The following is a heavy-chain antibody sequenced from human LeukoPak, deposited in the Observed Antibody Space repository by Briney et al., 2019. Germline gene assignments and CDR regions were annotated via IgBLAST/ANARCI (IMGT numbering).Heavy chain of an antibody. Sequence: VASVKVSCKASGGTFSSYAISWVRQAPGQGLEWMGGIIPIFGTANYAQKFQGRVTITADESTSTAYMELSSLRSEDTAVYYCARAIWFGELLAPFDYWGQGTLVTVSS. D-gene: IGHD3-10*01. V-gene: IGHV1-69*01. CDR3: ARAIWFGELLAPFDY. J-gene: IGHJ4*02. CDR1: GGTFSSYA. CDR2: IIPIFGTA.